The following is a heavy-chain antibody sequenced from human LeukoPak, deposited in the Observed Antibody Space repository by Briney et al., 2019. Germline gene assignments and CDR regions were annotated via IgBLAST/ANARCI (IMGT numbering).Heavy chain of an antibody. CDR2: IYHSGST. D-gene: IGHD5-24*01. CDR1: GASISSNNW. V-gene: IGHV4-4*02. CDR3: ARVRDGYNYYFDY. Sequence: SGTLSLTCAVSGASISSNNWWWCWVRQPPGTGLEWLGEIYHSGSTNYNPSLKSRVTMSVDKSKNQFSLKLSSVTAADTAVYYCARVRDGYNYYFDYWGQGTLVTVSS. J-gene: IGHJ4*02.